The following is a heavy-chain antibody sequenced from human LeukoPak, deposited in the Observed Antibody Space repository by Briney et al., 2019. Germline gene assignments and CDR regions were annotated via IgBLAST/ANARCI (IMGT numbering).Heavy chain of an antibody. J-gene: IGHJ6*02. CDR2: INPSGGST. V-gene: IGHV1-46*01. Sequence: ASVKVSCKAPGYTFTSYYMHWVRQAPGQGLEWMGIINPSGGSTSYAQKFQGRVTMTRDTSTSTVYMELSSLRSEDTAVYYCARERAYCGGDCHHHFYYYYGMDVWGQGTTVTVSS. CDR3: ARERAYCGGDCHHHFYYYYGMDV. D-gene: IGHD2-21*02. CDR1: GYTFTSYY.